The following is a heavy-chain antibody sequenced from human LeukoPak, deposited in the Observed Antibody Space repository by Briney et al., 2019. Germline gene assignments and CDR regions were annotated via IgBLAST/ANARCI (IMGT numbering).Heavy chain of an antibody. J-gene: IGHJ4*02. CDR2: INHSGST. D-gene: IGHD6-13*01. Sequence: TPSETLSLTCAVYGGSFSGYYWSWIRQPPGKGLEWIGEINHSGSTNYNPSLKSRVTISVDTSKNQFSLKLSSVTAADTAVYYCARGYSSSWYGVTDYWGQGTLVTVSS. CDR3: ARGYSSSWYGVTDY. CDR1: GGSFSGYY. V-gene: IGHV4-34*01.